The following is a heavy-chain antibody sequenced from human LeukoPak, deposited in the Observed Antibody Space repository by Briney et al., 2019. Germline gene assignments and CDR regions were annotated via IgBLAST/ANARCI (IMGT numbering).Heavy chain of an antibody. CDR1: GFTFSDSP. J-gene: IGHJ4*02. Sequence: PGGSLRLSCAASGFTFSDSPMHWVRQASGKGLEWVGRIRTKATNYAPAYAASVKGRFTISRDDSKSTTYLQMNSLETEDTAVYYCTREGCGATSCYTNDYWGQGTLVIVSS. D-gene: IGHD2-2*02. V-gene: IGHV3-73*01. CDR2: IRTKATNYAP. CDR3: TREGCGATSCYTNDY.